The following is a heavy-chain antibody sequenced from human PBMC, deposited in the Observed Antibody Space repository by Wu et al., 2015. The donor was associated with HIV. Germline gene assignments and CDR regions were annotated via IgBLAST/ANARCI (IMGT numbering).Heavy chain of an antibody. J-gene: IGHJ4*02. CDR1: GYTFTRYY. Sequence: QVQLVQSGAEVKKPGASVKVSCKASGYTFTRYYIHWVRQAPGQGLEWMGTINPSGGSTNYAQKFQGRVTMTRDTSTSTVYMELSSLTSDDTAVYYCAIAPIAVAGNYWGQGTQVTVSS. CDR2: INPSGGST. V-gene: IGHV1-46*03. CDR3: AIAPIAVAGNY. D-gene: IGHD6-19*01.